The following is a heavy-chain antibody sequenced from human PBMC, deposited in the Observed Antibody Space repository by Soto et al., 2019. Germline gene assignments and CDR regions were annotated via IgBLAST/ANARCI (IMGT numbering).Heavy chain of an antibody. J-gene: IGHJ1*01. Sequence: GASVKVSCKASGYTFTSYGISWVRQAPGQGLEWMGWISAYNGNTNYAQKLQGRVTMTTDTSTSTAYMELRSLRSDDTAVYYCARGATYYYDSSGYYLSAEYFQHWGQGTLVTVSS. CDR3: ARGATYYYDSSGYYLSAEYFQH. D-gene: IGHD3-22*01. CDR1: GYTFTSYG. CDR2: ISAYNGNT. V-gene: IGHV1-18*01.